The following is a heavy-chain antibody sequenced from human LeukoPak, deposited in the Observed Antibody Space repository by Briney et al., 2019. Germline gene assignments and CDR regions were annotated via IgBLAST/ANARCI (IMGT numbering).Heavy chain of an antibody. CDR3: ARVVAYYYDSSGHPDY. CDR2: INHSGST. CDR1: GGSFSGYY. D-gene: IGHD3-22*01. V-gene: IGHV4-34*01. J-gene: IGHJ4*02. Sequence: SETLSLTCAVYGGSFSGYYWSWIRQPPGKGLEWIGEINHSGSTNYNPSLKSRVTISVDTSKNQFSLKLSSVTAADTAVYYCARVVAYYYDSSGHPDYWGQGTLVTVSS.